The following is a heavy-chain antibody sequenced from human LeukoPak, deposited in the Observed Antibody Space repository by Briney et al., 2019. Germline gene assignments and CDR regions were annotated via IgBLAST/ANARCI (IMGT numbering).Heavy chain of an antibody. CDR3: ARDLDYVADY. D-gene: IGHD4-17*01. J-gene: IGHJ4*02. Sequence: GGSLRLSCADSEFTFSSYAMSWVRQAPGKGLEWVAVIWYDGSNKYYADSVKGRFTISRDNSKNTLYLQMNSLRAEDTAVYYCARDLDYVADYWGQGTLVTVSS. CDR1: EFTFSSYA. CDR2: IWYDGSNK. V-gene: IGHV3-33*08.